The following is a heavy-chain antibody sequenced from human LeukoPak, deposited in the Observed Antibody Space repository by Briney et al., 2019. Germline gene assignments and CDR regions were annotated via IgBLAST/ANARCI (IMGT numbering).Heavy chain of an antibody. CDR2: ISYTGST. D-gene: IGHD3-10*01. Sequence: SETLSLTCTVSGGSITNYYWNWIRQPPGKGLEWIGYISYTGSTNYNPSLKSRVTLSIDTSESQFSLNLRSVTAADRATYYCRRSKGSGNYFDSWGQGTLVTVSS. J-gene: IGHJ4*02. V-gene: IGHV4-59*01. CDR3: RRSKGSGNYFDS. CDR1: GGSITNYY.